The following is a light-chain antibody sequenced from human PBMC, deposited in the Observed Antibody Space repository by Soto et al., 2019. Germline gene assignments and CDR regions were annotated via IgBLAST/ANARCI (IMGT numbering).Light chain of an antibody. CDR3: QQRSNWPPIFT. V-gene: IGKV3-11*01. J-gene: IGKJ3*01. Sequence: DIVLTQSPATLSLSPGERATLCCRASQSVSSYLAWYQQKPGQAPRLLIYDASNRATGIPARFSGSGSGTDFTLTISSLEPEDFAVYYCQQRSNWPPIFTFGPGTKVDIK. CDR2: DAS. CDR1: QSVSSY.